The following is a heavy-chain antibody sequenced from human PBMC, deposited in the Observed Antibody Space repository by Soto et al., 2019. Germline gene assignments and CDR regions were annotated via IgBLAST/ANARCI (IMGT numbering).Heavy chain of an antibody. Sequence: GGSLRLSCAASGFTFSSYSMNWVRQAPGKGLEWVSSISSSSSYIYYADSVKGRFTISRDNAKNSLYLQMNSLRAEDTAVYYCARGYGWYGGNYFDYWGQGTLVTVSS. CDR2: ISSSSSYI. V-gene: IGHV3-21*01. J-gene: IGHJ4*02. D-gene: IGHD6-19*01. CDR3: ARGYGWYGGNYFDY. CDR1: GFTFSSYS.